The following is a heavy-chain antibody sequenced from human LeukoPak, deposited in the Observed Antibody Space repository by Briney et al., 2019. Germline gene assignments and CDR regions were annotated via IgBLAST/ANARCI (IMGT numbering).Heavy chain of an antibody. CDR2: VYTSGST. D-gene: IGHD2-2*01. Sequence: PSETLSLTCTVSGDSISSGSYHWSWIRQPAGEGLEWIGRVYTSGSTNYNPSLKSRVTLSVDTSKKQFSLKLSSVTAADTAVYYCARSAPLGDCSSTSCYFDYWGQGTLVTVSS. V-gene: IGHV4-61*02. CDR1: GDSISSGSYH. CDR3: ARSAPLGDCSSTSCYFDY. J-gene: IGHJ4*02.